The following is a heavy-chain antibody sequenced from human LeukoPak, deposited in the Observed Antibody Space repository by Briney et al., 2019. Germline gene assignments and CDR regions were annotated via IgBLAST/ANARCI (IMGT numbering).Heavy chain of an antibody. V-gene: IGHV3-21*01. Sequence: PGGSLRLSCAASGFTFSSYSMNWVRQAPGKGLEWVSSISSSSSYIYYADSVKGRLTISRDNAKNSLYLQMNSLRAEDTAVYYCARAEMATKIDCWGQGTLVTVSS. J-gene: IGHJ4*02. D-gene: IGHD5-24*01. CDR3: ARAEMATKIDC. CDR1: GFTFSSYS. CDR2: ISSSSSYI.